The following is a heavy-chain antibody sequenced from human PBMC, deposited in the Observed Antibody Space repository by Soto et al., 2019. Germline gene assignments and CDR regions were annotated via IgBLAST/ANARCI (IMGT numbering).Heavy chain of an antibody. CDR3: AREVVLTEWFFDN. CDR2: TSSDGATT. CDR1: GFTFSGYS. D-gene: IGHD3-3*01. J-gene: IGHJ4*02. V-gene: IGHV3-30*04. Sequence: PGGSLRLSYATSGFTFSGYSMHWLRQAPGKGLEWVAVTSSDGATTYYADSVRGRFTVSRDNSKKTMFLQMNCLIPEDTAVYYCAREVVLTEWFFDNWGQGILVIVSS.